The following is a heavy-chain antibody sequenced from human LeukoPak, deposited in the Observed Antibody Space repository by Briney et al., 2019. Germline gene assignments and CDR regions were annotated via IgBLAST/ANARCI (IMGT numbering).Heavy chain of an antibody. CDR1: GGTFSSYA. Sequence: SVKVSCKASGGTFSSYAICWVRQAPGQGLEWMGGIIPIFGTANYAQKFQGRVTITADESTSTAYMELSSLRSEDTAVYYCARVPRAAADPPSWGQGTLVTVSS. V-gene: IGHV1-69*13. D-gene: IGHD6-13*01. J-gene: IGHJ5*02. CDR2: IIPIFGTA. CDR3: ARVPRAAADPPS.